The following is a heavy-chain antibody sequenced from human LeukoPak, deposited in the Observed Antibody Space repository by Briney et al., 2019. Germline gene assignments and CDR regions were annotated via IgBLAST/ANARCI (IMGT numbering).Heavy chain of an antibody. CDR3: AKDQEKWLLGVFDI. J-gene: IGHJ3*02. D-gene: IGHD6-19*01. Sequence: GGSLRLSCAASGFTFRSYAMSWVRQAPGKGLEWVSGISGGGSTEYADFVKGRFTISRDNTKNTLILQMNSLRAEDTAVYYCAKDQEKWLLGVFDIWGRGTMVTASS. CDR2: ISGGGST. CDR1: GFTFRSYA. V-gene: IGHV3-23*01.